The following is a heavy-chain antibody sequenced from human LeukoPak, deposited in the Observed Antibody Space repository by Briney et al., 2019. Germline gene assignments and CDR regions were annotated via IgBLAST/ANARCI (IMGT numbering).Heavy chain of an antibody. J-gene: IGHJ4*02. D-gene: IGHD3-3*01. V-gene: IGHV3-9*01. Sequence: GRSLRLSCAASGFIFDDYAMHWVRQAPGKGLEWVSGISWNSGSIGYADSVKGRFTISRDNAKNSLYLQMNSLRAEDTALYYCAKDRADFWSGYNDYWGQGTLVTVSS. CDR2: ISWNSGSI. CDR3: AKDRADFWSGYNDY. CDR1: GFIFDDYA.